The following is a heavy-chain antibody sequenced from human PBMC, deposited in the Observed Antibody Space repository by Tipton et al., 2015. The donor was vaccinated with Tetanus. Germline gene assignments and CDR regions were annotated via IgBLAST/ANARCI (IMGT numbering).Heavy chain of an antibody. V-gene: IGHV1-24*01. CDR3: VVQGAAVRTYFES. CDR2: FDPENDET. J-gene: IGHJ4*02. D-gene: IGHD6-13*01. CDR1: GSTLTFLS. Sequence: QLVQSGAEVKKPGASVKVSCRVSGSTLTFLSLHWARQAPGKGLEWMGGFDPENDETVYAQHFQGRVTMTEDTSTDTAYMELSSLRSEDTAVYFCVVQGAAVRTYFESWGQGTLVTVSS.